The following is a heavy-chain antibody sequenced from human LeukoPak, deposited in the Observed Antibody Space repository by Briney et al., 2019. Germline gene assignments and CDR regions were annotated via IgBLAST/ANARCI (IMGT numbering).Heavy chain of an antibody. CDR2: INHGGST. CDR1: GRSFSGYY. Sequence: SETLSLTCAVYGRSFSGYYSSWIRQPPAKGLEWIGEINHGGSTNYNPSLKSRVTISVDTSKNQFSLKLSSVTAADTAVYYCARGRYYGSGTWGQGTLVTVSS. V-gene: IGHV4-34*01. J-gene: IGHJ5*02. CDR3: ARGRYYGSGT. D-gene: IGHD3-10*01.